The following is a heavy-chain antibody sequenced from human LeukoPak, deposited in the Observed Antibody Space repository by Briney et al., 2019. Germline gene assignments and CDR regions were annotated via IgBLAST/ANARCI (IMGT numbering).Heavy chain of an antibody. CDR3: ARETDMYFDY. CDR1: GGSFSGYY. CDR2: INHSGST. J-gene: IGHJ4*02. D-gene: IGHD2-15*01. V-gene: IGHV4-34*01. Sequence: SETLSLTCAVYGGSFSGYYWSWIRQPPGKGLEWIGEINHSGSTNYNPSLKSRVTISVDTSKNQFSLKLSSVTAADTAVYYCARETDMYFDYWGQGTLVTVSS.